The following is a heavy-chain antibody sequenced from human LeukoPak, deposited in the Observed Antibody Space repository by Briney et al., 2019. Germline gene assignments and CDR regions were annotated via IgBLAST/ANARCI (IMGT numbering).Heavy chain of an antibody. J-gene: IGHJ4*02. CDR3: AKGGPSWGSYFHY. Sequence: GGSLRLSCAASGFTFSIYTMNWVRQAPGKGLEWVSAITGGGDTTHSADSVKGRFAISRDNSKSTLYLQMNSLRAEDTAVYYCAKGGPSWGSYFHYWGQGTLVTVSS. V-gene: IGHV3-23*01. D-gene: IGHD3-16*01. CDR1: GFTFSIYT. CDR2: ITGGGDTT.